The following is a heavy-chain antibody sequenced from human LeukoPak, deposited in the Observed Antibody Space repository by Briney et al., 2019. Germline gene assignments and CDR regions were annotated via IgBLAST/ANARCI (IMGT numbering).Heavy chain of an antibody. CDR2: ISTDGRDT. CDR1: GFTFNTHP. D-gene: IGHD3-10*01. V-gene: IGHV3-64*01. Sequence: GGSLRLSCAASGFTFNTHPMHWVRQAPGKELESVSAISTDGRDTYYSNSVKGRFTISRDNSKNTLYLRMGSLTAEDTAVYFCAREWPAGVTDYWGQGTLVTVSS. CDR3: AREWPAGVTDY. J-gene: IGHJ4*02.